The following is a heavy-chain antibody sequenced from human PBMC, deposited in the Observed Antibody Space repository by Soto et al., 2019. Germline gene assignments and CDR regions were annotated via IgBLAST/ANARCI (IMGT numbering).Heavy chain of an antibody. CDR1: GGSVNNADYF. V-gene: IGHV4-31*03. Sequence: QVRLEESGPGLVKPSETLSLICSVSGGSVNNADYFWSWIRHHPENGLEWIGYIYYSGSTRYNPSFKTRATLSIDTSKNPFSLRLNSVTVADTAGYFCARDADYGGSRGGMDVWGRGTTVTVSS. J-gene: IGHJ6*02. CDR2: IYYSGST. D-gene: IGHD4-17*01. CDR3: ARDADYGGSRGGMDV.